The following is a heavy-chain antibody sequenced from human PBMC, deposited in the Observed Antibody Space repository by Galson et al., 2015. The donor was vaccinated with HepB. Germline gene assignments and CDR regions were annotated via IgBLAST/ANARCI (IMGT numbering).Heavy chain of an antibody. CDR2: ISSSSSYI. CDR3: ARDDRSLRQWLLSYYYGMDV. V-gene: IGHV3-21*01. Sequence: SLRLSCAASGFTFSSYSMNWVRQAPGKGLEWVSSISSSSSYIYYADSVKGRFTISRDNAKNSLYLQMNSLRAEDTAVYYCARDDRSLRQWLLSYYYGMDVWGQGTTVTVSS. CDR1: GFTFSSYS. D-gene: IGHD6-19*01. J-gene: IGHJ6*02.